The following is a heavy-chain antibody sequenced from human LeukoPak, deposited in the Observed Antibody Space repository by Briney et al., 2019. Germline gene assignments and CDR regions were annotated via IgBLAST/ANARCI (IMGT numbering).Heavy chain of an antibody. CDR3: AKDCCGSGWSDFDY. V-gene: IGHV3-30*02. Sequence: GGSLRLSCAASGFTFSSYGMHWVRQAPGKGLEWVAFIRYDGSNKYYADSVKGRFTISRDNSKNTLYLQMNSLGAEDTAVYYCAKDCCGSGWSDFDYWGQGTLVTVSS. D-gene: IGHD6-19*01. CDR1: GFTFSSYG. CDR2: IRYDGSNK. J-gene: IGHJ4*02.